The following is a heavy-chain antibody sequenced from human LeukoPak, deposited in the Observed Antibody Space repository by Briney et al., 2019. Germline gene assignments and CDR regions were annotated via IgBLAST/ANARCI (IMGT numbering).Heavy chain of an antibody. CDR1: GGTFNNYA. Sequence: SVKVSCKASGGTFNNYAISWGRQAPGQGREWMGGIIPMFRTANYAQKCQGRGAITADESTSTAYMELSSLRSEDTAVYYCASAPPFYDILTASDPTLFDDWGQGTLVTVSS. CDR2: IIPMFRTA. D-gene: IGHD3-9*01. CDR3: ASAPPFYDILTASDPTLFDD. J-gene: IGHJ4*02. V-gene: IGHV1-69*01.